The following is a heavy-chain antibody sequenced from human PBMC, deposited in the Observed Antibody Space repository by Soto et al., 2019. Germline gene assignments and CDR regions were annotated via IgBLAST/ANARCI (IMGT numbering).Heavy chain of an antibody. D-gene: IGHD6-19*01. V-gene: IGHV1-69*01. CDR2: IIPIFGTT. CDR1: GGTFSSYA. Sequence: QVQLVQSGADVKKPGSSVKVSCKASGGTFSSYAISWVRQAPGQGLEWMGGIIPIFGTTNYAQKFQGRVTITADESTSTDYMELSSLRSEDTAVYYCAIGWAVAGTRIDQYYYGMDIWGQGTTVTVSS. J-gene: IGHJ6*02. CDR3: AIGWAVAGTRIDQYYYGMDI.